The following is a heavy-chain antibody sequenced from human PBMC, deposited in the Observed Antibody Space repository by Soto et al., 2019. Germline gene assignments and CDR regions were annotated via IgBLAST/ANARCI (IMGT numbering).Heavy chain of an antibody. D-gene: IGHD4-17*01. CDR2: INHSGST. Sequence: SETLSLTCAVYGGSFSGYYWSWIRQPPGKGLEWIGEINHSGSTNYNPSLKSRVTISVDTSKNQFSLKLSSVTAADTAVYYCARSTTGYWYYYYMAVWGKGTTVTVSS. J-gene: IGHJ6*03. V-gene: IGHV4-34*01. CDR1: GGSFSGYY. CDR3: ARSTTGYWYYYYMAV.